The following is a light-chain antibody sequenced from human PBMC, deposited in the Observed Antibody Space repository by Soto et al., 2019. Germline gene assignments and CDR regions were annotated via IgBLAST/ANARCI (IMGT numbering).Light chain of an antibody. Sequence: EIVLTQSPCSLSSSPGERATLSCRASQSVRTGLAWYQQKPGQAPRLLIYGASSRATGIPDRFSGTGSETDFTLTISRQEPEDFAVYNLQQYANSSLPFGQGTRLEIK. CDR1: QSVRTG. CDR3: QQYANSSLP. J-gene: IGKJ5*01. V-gene: IGKV3-20*01. CDR2: GAS.